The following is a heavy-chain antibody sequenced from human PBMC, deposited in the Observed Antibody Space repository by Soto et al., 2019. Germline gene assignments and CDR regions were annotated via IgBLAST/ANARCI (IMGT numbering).Heavy chain of an antibody. J-gene: IGHJ4*02. Sequence: GGSLRLSCAASGFTFSNYAMTWVRQAPGKGPEWISTVNNGGGGTYYADSVKGRFTISRDNSKNTLYLQVSGLRAEDTAVYYCAKERLGRGIDYWGQGILVTVSS. D-gene: IGHD3-10*01. CDR3: AKERLGRGIDY. CDR1: GFTFSNYA. CDR2: VNNGGGGT. V-gene: IGHV3-23*01.